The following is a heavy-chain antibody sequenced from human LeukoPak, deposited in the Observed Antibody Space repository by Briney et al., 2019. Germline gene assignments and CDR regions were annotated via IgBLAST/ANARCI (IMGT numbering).Heavy chain of an antibody. CDR1: GGTFSSYA. CDR3: ARVVVVPAAIPAKPWLDTSRYYYYGMDV. J-gene: IGHJ6*02. CDR2: IIPILGIA. V-gene: IGHV1-69*04. Sequence: GSSVKVSCKASGGTFSSYAISWVRQAPGQGLEWMGRIIPILGIANYAQKFQGRVTIAADKSTSTAYMELSSLRSEDTAVYYCARVVVVPAAIPAKPWLDTSRYYYYGMDVWGQGTTVTVSS. D-gene: IGHD2-2*01.